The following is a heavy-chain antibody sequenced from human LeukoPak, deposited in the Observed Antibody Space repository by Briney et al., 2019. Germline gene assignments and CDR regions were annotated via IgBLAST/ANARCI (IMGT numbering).Heavy chain of an antibody. CDR3: ARLRRKNYYDSSGYHADAFDI. D-gene: IGHD3-22*01. Sequence: ASVKVSCKASGYTLTGYYMHWVRQAPGQGLEWMGWINPSSGDTHYAQNFQGRVTLTRDTSISTAYMELSSLRSDDTAVYYCARLRRKNYYDSSGYHADAFDIWGQGTMV. J-gene: IGHJ3*02. V-gene: IGHV1-2*02. CDR1: GYTLTGYY. CDR2: INPSSGDT.